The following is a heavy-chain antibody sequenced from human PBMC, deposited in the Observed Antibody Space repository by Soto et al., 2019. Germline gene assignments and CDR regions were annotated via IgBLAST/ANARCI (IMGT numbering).Heavy chain of an antibody. J-gene: IGHJ4*02. CDR3: ARGRRQWLLRRNHLYCAY. D-gene: IGHD3-22*01. CDR2: IYHSRST. V-gene: IGHV4-30-2*01. Sequence: QLQLQESGSGLVKPSQTLSLTCAVSGGSISSGGYSWSWIRQPPGKGLEWIGYIYHSRSTYYNPSLKSRVTISVDRSKHQCSLKLSSVTAADTAVYYCARGRRQWLLRRNHLYCAYWGQGSLVTVSS. CDR1: GGSISSGGYS.